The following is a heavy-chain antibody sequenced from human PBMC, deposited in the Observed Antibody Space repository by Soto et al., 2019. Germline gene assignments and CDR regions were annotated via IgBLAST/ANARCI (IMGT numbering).Heavy chain of an antibody. D-gene: IGHD4-17*01. J-gene: IGHJ3*02. CDR1: GGSISSSSYY. CDR2: IYYSGST. CDR3: ARHQIKDYGDYGAFDI. V-gene: IGHV4-39*01. Sequence: LSLTCTVSGGSISSSSYYWGWIRQPPGKGLEWIGSIYYSGSTYYNPSLKSRVTISVDTSKNQFSLKLSSVTAADTAVYYCARHQIKDYGDYGAFDIWGQGTMVTVSS.